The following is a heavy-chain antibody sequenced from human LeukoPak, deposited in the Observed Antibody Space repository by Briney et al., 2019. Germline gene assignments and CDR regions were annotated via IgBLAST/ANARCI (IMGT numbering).Heavy chain of an antibody. J-gene: IGHJ4*02. D-gene: IGHD3-10*01. Sequence: GGSLRLSCAASGFTFSNFPMHWVRQAPGRGLEWVAVISYDGTNKYYGDSVKGRFTISRDNPKNPLHLQMNSLTTEDTAVYYCARDRAHYFGSGSSPKIDYWGQGNLVTVSS. V-gene: IGHV3-30-3*01. CDR3: ARDRAHYFGSGSSPKIDY. CDR2: ISYDGTNK. CDR1: GFTFSNFP.